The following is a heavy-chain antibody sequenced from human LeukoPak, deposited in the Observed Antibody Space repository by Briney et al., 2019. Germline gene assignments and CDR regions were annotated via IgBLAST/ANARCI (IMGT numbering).Heavy chain of an antibody. CDR3: ASHGKQYYYYYMDV. J-gene: IGHJ6*03. CDR1: GGSISGYY. CDR2: IYTSGST. Sequence: SETLSLTCTVSGGSISGYYWSWIRQPAGKGLEWIGRIYTSGSTNYYPSLKSRVTISVDKSKNQFSLKLSSVTAADTAVYYCASHGKQYYYYYMDVWGKGTTVTVSS. D-gene: IGHD4-23*01. V-gene: IGHV4-4*07.